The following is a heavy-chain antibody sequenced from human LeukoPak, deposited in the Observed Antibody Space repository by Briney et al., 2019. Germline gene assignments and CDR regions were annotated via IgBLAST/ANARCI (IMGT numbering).Heavy chain of an antibody. CDR2: IYHSGST. J-gene: IGHJ4*02. Sequence: PSQTLSLTCAVSGGSISSGGYSWSWIRQPPGKGLEWIGYIYHSGSTYYNPSLQSRVTISVDTSKNQFSLTLNSVTAADTAVYYCAREFYGDYPRMPIDYWGQGTLVTVSS. CDR1: GGSISSGGYS. V-gene: IGHV4-30-2*01. CDR3: AREFYGDYPRMPIDY. D-gene: IGHD4-17*01.